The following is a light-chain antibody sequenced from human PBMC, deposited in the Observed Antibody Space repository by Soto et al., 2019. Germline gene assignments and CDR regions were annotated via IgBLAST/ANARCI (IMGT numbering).Light chain of an antibody. CDR2: DTS. CDR3: QQSYSTHRLT. V-gene: IGKV1-39*01. J-gene: IGKJ5*01. Sequence: DIQMTQSPSSLSASVGDRVTITCRASQSISTYLNWYQQKPGKAPKLLIFDTSTLQPGVPSRFSGSGSGADFTLTISSLRPEDVVTYYCQQSYSTHRLTFGQGTRVDIE. CDR1: QSISTY.